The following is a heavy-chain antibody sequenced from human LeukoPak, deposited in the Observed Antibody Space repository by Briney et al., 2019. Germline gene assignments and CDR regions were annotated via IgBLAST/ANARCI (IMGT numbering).Heavy chain of an antibody. D-gene: IGHD3-10*01. CDR1: GFTFSSYA. CDR3: AKHRRFGELFNDAFDI. Sequence: PGGSLRLSCAASGFTFSSYAMSWVRQAPGKGLEWVSSIGGSGGSTYYADSVTGRFTISRDNSKNTLYLQVNSLRAEDTAVYYCAKHRRFGELFNDAFDIWGQGTMVTVSS. CDR2: IGGSGGST. V-gene: IGHV3-23*01. J-gene: IGHJ3*02.